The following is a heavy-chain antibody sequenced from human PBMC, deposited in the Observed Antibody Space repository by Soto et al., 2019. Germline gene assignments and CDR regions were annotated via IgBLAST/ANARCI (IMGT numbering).Heavy chain of an antibody. V-gene: IGHV1-3*01. Sequence: ASVKVSCKAFGYTFTAYNIHWLRQAPGQGLEWMGWINAGNGNTRSSRKFQGRVIITRDTSATTAYLEVDSLRSEDTAIYYCARVARSGGSVPRFDPWGQGTLVSVSS. CDR3: ARVARSGGSVPRFDP. CDR1: GYTFTAYN. J-gene: IGHJ5*02. D-gene: IGHD3-10*01. CDR2: INAGNGNT.